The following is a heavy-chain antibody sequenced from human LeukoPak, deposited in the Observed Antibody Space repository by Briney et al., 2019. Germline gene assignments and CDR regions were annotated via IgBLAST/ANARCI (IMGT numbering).Heavy chain of an antibody. J-gene: IGHJ4*02. Sequence: PSEPLSLTCTVSGGSISTSSYYWGWIRQPPGKGLEWIVSIYSSASTYYNPSLKSRVTLSVDTPKNQFSLKLSSVTAADTAVYYCARQDPYTTGWHFDYWGQGTLVTVS. CDR1: GGSISTSSYY. CDR2: IYSSAST. CDR3: ARQDPYTTGWHFDY. V-gene: IGHV4-39*01. D-gene: IGHD6-19*01.